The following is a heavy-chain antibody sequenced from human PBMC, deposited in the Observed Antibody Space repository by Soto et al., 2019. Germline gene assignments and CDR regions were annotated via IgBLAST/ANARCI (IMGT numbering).Heavy chain of an antibody. CDR1: GFTFSSYG. D-gene: IGHD2-15*01. Sequence: PGGSLRLSCAASGFTFSSYGMHWVRQAPGKGLEWVAVISYGGSNKYYADSVKGRFTISRDNSKNTLYLQMNSLRAEDTAVYYCARDPSVVVVAATPYYYYGMDVWGQGTTVTVSS. J-gene: IGHJ6*02. CDR3: ARDPSVVVVAATPYYYYGMDV. V-gene: IGHV3-30*03. CDR2: ISYGGSNK.